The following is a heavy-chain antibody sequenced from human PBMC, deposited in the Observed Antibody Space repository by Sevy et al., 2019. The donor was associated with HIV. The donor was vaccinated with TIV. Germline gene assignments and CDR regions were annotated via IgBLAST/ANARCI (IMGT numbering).Heavy chain of an antibody. CDR1: GFTFSNAW. D-gene: IGHD3-16*02. Sequence: GGSLRLSCAASGFTFSNAWMSWVRQAPGKGLEWVGRIKSKTDGGTTDHAAPVKGRFTISRDDSKNTLYLQMNSLKTEDTAVYYCTTEIMITFGGVIVQYYFDYWGQGTLVTVSS. CDR3: TTEIMITFGGVIVQYYFDY. J-gene: IGHJ4*02. V-gene: IGHV3-15*01. CDR2: IKSKTDGGTT.